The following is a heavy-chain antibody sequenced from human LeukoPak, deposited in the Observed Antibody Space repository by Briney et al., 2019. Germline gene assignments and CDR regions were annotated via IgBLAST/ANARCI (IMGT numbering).Heavy chain of an antibody. CDR2: IYHSGST. J-gene: IGHJ4*02. Sequence: SETLSLTCAVIGYSISSGYYWGWIRQPPGKGLEWIGSIYHSGSTYYNPSLKSRVTISVDMSKTQFSLRLSSVTAADTAVYYCARANYYGSGSPSVFDYWGQGTLVTVSS. D-gene: IGHD3-10*01. CDR3: ARANYYGSGSPSVFDY. CDR1: GYSISSGYY. V-gene: IGHV4-38-2*01.